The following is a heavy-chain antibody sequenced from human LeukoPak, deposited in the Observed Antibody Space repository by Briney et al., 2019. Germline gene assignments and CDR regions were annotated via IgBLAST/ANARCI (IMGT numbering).Heavy chain of an antibody. D-gene: IGHD1-26*01. Sequence: SETLSLTCTVSGDSISSSFWNWIRQPPGQRLEWIGNIYYSGSTNYNPALKSRVTFSVDATKNQVSLKLSSATAADTAVYYCARGALGAHPVDYWGQGALVIVSS. CDR2: IYYSGST. V-gene: IGHV4-59*01. CDR3: ARGALGAHPVDY. CDR1: GDSISSSF. J-gene: IGHJ4*02.